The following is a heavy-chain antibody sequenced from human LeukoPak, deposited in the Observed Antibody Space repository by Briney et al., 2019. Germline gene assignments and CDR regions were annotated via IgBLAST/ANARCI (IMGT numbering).Heavy chain of an antibody. V-gene: IGHV3-73*01. CDR1: GFTFSGSA. CDR2: IRSKANSYAT. D-gene: IGHD3-3*01. Sequence: GGSLKLSCAASGFTFSGSAMNWVRQAPGKGLEWVGRIRSKANSYATAYAASVKGRFTISRDDSKNTAYLQMNSLKTEDTAVYYCTRHPPTIFGVTNWGQGTLVTVSS. J-gene: IGHJ4*02. CDR3: TRHPPTIFGVTN.